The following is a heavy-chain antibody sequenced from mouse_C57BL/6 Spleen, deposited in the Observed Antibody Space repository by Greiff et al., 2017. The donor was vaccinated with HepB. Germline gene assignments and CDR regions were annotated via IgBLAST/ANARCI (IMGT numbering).Heavy chain of an antibody. J-gene: IGHJ2*01. V-gene: IGHV1-76*01. Sequence: QVQLQQSGAELVRPGASVKLSCKASGYTFTDYYINWVKQRPGQGLEWIARIYPGSGNTYYNEKFKGKATLTAEKSSSTAYMQLSSLTSEDSAVYFCARGLRQGFDYWGQGTTLTVSS. D-gene: IGHD2-4*01. CDR3: ARGLRQGFDY. CDR2: IYPGSGNT. CDR1: GYTFTDYY.